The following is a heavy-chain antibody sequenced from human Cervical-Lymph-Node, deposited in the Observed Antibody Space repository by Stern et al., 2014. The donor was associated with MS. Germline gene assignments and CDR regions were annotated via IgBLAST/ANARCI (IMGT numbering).Heavy chain of an antibody. CDR1: GYTFTDHY. Sequence: QLVQSGAEVKKPGASVTVSCKASGYTFTDHYMHWVRQAPGQGLEWMGRINPNSGATNYGQKFQGRVTMTRDTSSNTAYMELSRLKADDTAVYYCARGKGGNYSAKYAMDVWGQGTTVTVSS. D-gene: IGHD1-26*01. V-gene: IGHV1-2*06. CDR3: ARGKGGNYSAKYAMDV. J-gene: IGHJ6*02. CDR2: INPNSGAT.